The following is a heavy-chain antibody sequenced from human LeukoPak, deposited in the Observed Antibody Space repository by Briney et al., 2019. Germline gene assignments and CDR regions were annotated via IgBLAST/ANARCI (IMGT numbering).Heavy chain of an antibody. D-gene: IGHD4-17*01. V-gene: IGHV3-11*01. CDR3: ARDRYGDYFFDY. CDR1: GFTFSSYA. J-gene: IGHJ4*02. Sequence: PGGSLRLSCAASGFTFSSYAMSWIRQTPGKGLEWVSYISGRAGTIFYADSVKGRFTISMDSAKNSLSLQMNSLRAEDTAVYYCARDRYGDYFFDYWGQGTLVTVSS. CDR2: ISGRAGTI.